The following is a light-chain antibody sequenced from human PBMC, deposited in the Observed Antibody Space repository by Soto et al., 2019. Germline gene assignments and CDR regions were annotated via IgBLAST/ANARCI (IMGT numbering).Light chain of an antibody. CDR1: QSIRSY. J-gene: IGKJ3*01. CDR2: AAS. V-gene: IGKV1-39*01. CDR3: QQSYAIPRT. Sequence: DIQMTQSPSSLSASVGDRVTIACRASQSIRSYLNWYQQKPWKAPKLLIYAASTLQSGVPSRFSGSGSGTDFSLTISSLQPEDFATYYCQQSYAIPRTFGPGTKVDIK.